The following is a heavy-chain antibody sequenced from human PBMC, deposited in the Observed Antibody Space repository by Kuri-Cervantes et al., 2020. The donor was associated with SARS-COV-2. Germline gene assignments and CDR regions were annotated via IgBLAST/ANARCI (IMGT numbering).Heavy chain of an antibody. D-gene: IGHD6-19*01. CDR1: GYTFTSYY. CDR3: ARSSGNSSGWYDYQYYYAMAV. Sequence: GGSLRLSCKASGYTFTSYYMHWVRQAPGQGLEWMGIINPSGGSTSYAQKFQGRVTMTRDTSTSTVYMELSSLRSEDTAVYYCARSSGNSSGWYDYQYYYAMAVWGQGTTVTVSS. V-gene: IGHV1-46*01. J-gene: IGHJ6*02. CDR2: INPSGGST.